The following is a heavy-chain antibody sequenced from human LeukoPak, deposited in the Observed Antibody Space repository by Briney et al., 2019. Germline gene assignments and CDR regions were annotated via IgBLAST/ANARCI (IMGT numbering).Heavy chain of an antibody. D-gene: IGHD2-2*01. J-gene: IGHJ6*03. V-gene: IGHV3-74*01. CDR2: INTDGSST. Sequence: GGSLRLSCAASGFTFSSYSMNWVRQAPGKGLEWVSRINTDGSSTSYADSVKGRFTISRDNAKNTLYLQMNSLRAEDTAVYYCARDPALVVPAAPYYMDVWGKGTTVTVSS. CDR1: GFTFSSYS. CDR3: ARDPALVVPAAPYYMDV.